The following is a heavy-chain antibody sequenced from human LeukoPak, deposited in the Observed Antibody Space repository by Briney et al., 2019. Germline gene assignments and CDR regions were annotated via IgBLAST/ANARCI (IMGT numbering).Heavy chain of an antibody. CDR2: INPNSGGT. J-gene: IGHJ4*02. D-gene: IGHD6-19*01. V-gene: IGHV1-2*02. CDR3: ARVNSSGWYYFDY. Sequence: GWINPNSGGTNYAQKFQGRVTMTRDTSISTAYMELSRLRSDDTAVYYCARVNSSGWYYFDYWGQGTLVTVSS.